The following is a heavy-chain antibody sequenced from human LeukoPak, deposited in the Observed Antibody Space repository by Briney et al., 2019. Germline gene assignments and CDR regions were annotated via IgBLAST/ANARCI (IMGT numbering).Heavy chain of an antibody. CDR1: GFSFNTYS. J-gene: IGHJ4*02. CDR3: ARDAGITGTTEFDY. V-gene: IGHV3-21*01. CDR2: ISSTSGYI. Sequence: GGSLRLSCAASGFSFNTYSMDWVRQAPGKGLEWVSSISSTSGYIYYADSVKGRFTISRDNAKNSLYLQMNSLRAEDTAAYYCARDAGITGTTEFDYWGQGTLVTVSS. D-gene: IGHD1-7*01.